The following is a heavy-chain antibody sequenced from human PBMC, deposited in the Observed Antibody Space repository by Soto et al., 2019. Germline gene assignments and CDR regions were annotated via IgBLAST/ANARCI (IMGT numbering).Heavy chain of an antibody. D-gene: IGHD5-12*01. J-gene: IGHJ4*02. Sequence: QVQLVQSGAEVKKPGSSVKVSCKASGGTFNSYVFNWVRQAPGQGLEWMGGIISIFGTPNYGQKFQGRVTIAADESTSTYFMELSSLTSEDTAIYHSARVLRSRYDPGVYWSQGTLVSVPS. CDR1: GGTFNSYV. CDR2: IISIFGTP. V-gene: IGHV1-69*12. CDR3: ARVLRSRYDPGVY.